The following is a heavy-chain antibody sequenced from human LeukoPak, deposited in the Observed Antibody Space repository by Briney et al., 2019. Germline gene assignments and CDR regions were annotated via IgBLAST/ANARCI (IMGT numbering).Heavy chain of an antibody. Sequence: GASVKVSCKASGYTFTSYDINWVRQATGQGLEWMGWMNPNSGNTGYAQKFQGRVTMTEDTSTDTAYMELSSLRSEDTAVYYCATDKASPYARPYFDYWGQGTLVTVSS. J-gene: IGHJ4*02. CDR3: ATDKASPYARPYFDY. V-gene: IGHV1-8*01. D-gene: IGHD4-17*01. CDR1: GYTFTSYD. CDR2: MNPNSGNT.